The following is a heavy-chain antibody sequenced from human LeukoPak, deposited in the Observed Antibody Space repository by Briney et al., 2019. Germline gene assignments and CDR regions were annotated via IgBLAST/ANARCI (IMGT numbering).Heavy chain of an antibody. Sequence: PGGSLRLSCAVSTFTFSSLWMSWVRQAPGKGLGWVSTIGGLGESTNCGDSVKGRFTISRDNSKNTLYLQMNNLRAEDTAVYYCAKDRDIILTGHGMDVWGQGTTVTVSS. V-gene: IGHV3-23*01. CDR3: AKDRDIILTGHGMDV. J-gene: IGHJ6*02. D-gene: IGHD3-9*01. CDR2: IGGLGEST. CDR1: TFTFSSLW.